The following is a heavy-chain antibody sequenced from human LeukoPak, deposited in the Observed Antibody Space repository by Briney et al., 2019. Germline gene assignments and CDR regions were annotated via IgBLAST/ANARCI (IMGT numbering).Heavy chain of an antibody. CDR2: IYYSGST. V-gene: IGHV4-59*08. CDR1: GGSISSYY. CDR3: ARGRSAAGANFDY. D-gene: IGHD6-13*01. J-gene: IGHJ4*02. Sequence: PSETLSLTCTVSGGSISSYYWSWIRQPPGKGLEWIGYIYYSGSTNYNPSLKSRVTISVDTSKNQFSLKLSSVTAADTAVYYCARGRSAAGANFDYRGQGTLVTVSS.